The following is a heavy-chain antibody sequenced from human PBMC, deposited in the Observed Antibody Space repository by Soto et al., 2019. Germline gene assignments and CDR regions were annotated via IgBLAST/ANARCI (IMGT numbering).Heavy chain of an antibody. CDR3: GRAYDYSHH. J-gene: IGHJ4*02. Sequence: EVQLVESGGGLVQPGGSLRLSCAASGFTLSNYWMSWVRQAPGKGLEWVANIKKDGTEKYYVDSVKGRFTISRDNAKNSLYLQMNSLRAEDTAVYHCGRAYDYSHHWGQGTLVTVSS. D-gene: IGHD4-4*01. CDR1: GFTLSNYW. V-gene: IGHV3-7*01. CDR2: IKKDGTEK.